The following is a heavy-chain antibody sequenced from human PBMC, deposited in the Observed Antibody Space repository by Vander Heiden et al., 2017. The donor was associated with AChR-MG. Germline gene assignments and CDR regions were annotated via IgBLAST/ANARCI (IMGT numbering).Heavy chain of an antibody. D-gene: IGHD2-2*01. CDR2: IIPIFGTA. V-gene: IGHV1-69*01. Sequence: QVQLVQSGAEVKKPGSSVKVSCKASGGTFSSSAISWVRQAPGQGLEWMGGIIPIFGTANYAQKFQGRVTITADESTSTAYMELSSLRSEDTAVYYCARDRPGYCSSTSCYRYYYGMDVWGQGTTVTVSS. CDR1: GGTFSSSA. CDR3: ARDRPGYCSSTSCYRYYYGMDV. J-gene: IGHJ6*02.